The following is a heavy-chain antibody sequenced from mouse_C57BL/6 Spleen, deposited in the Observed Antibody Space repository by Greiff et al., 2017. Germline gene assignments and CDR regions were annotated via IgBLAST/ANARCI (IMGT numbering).Heavy chain of an antibody. CDR3: ARSYYDYDEGNVDY. Sequence: EVKLQESGGGLVKPGGSLKLSCAASGFTFSDYGMHWVRQAPEKGLEWVAYISSGSSTIYYADTVKGRFTISRDNAKNTLFLQMTSLRSEDTAMYYCARSYYDYDEGNVDYWGQGTTLTVSS. D-gene: IGHD2-4*01. CDR1: GFTFSDYG. CDR2: ISSGSSTI. J-gene: IGHJ2*01. V-gene: IGHV5-17*01.